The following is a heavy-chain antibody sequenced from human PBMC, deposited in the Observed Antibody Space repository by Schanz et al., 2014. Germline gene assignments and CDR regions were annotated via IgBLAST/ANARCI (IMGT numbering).Heavy chain of an antibody. CDR2: ISGYNDNR. Sequence: EVRKPGASVILSCEASGYTFRTYGVTWVRQAPGQGLDWMGWISGYNDNREYGQKFLERGTMTIDPVTSTDFMELRSRRSDHTVVHYCARARAVYVVMDGRCRVTT. CDR3: ARARAVYVVMDG. V-gene: IGHV1-18*01. J-gene: IGHJ6*04. D-gene: IGHD2-8*01. CDR1: GYTFRTYG.